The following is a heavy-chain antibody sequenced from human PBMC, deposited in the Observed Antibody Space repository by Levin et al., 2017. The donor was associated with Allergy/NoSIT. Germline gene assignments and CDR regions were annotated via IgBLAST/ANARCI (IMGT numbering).Heavy chain of an antibody. CDR3: ARVKEGDTSRDPNPDI. Sequence: SVKVSCKASGGTFSSYPINWVRQAPGQGLEWMGGIIPILGIANYAQKFQGRVSITADKSTSTAYMELYSLRSEDTAVYYCARVKEGDTSRDPNPDIWGQGTKVTVSS. D-gene: IGHD5-18*01. V-gene: IGHV1-69*10. CDR1: GGTFSSYP. CDR2: IIPILGIA. J-gene: IGHJ3*02.